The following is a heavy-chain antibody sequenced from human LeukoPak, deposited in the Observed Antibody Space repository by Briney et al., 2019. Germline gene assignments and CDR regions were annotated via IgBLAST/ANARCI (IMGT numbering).Heavy chain of an antibody. CDR2: ISSSSSYI. D-gene: IGHD6-13*01. J-gene: IGHJ4*02. CDR1: GFTFSSYS. V-gene: IGHV3-21*01. CDR3: ARDHLIISSSWYGSGGGSPPAH. Sequence: GGSLRLSCAASGFTFSSYSMNWVRQAPGKGLEWVSSISSSSSYIYYADSVKGRFTISRDNAKNSLYLQMNSLRAEDTAVYYCARDHLIISSSWYGSGGGSPPAHWGQGTLVTVSS.